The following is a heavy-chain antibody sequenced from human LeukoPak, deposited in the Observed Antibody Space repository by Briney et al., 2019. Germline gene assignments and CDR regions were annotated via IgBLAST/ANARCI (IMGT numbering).Heavy chain of an antibody. V-gene: IGHV4-34*01. CDR1: GGSFSGYY. J-gene: IGHJ5*02. Sequence: SETLSLTCAVYGGSFSGYYWSWIRQPPGKGLEWIGEINHSGSTNYNPSLKSRVTISVDTSKNQFSLKLSSVTAADTAVYHCARRGRSSTSCYWSWGQGTLVTVSS. CDR3: ARRGRSSTSCYWS. D-gene: IGHD2-2*01. CDR2: INHSGST.